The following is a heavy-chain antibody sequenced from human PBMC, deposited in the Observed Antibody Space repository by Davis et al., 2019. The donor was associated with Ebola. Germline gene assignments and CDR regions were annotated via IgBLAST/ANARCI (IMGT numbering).Heavy chain of an antibody. J-gene: IGHJ6*02. CDR3: ARDRKPYQMLYRNYYFGMDV. CDR1: GGTFSSYA. V-gene: IGHV1-69*13. CDR2: IIPIFGTA. D-gene: IGHD2-2*02. Sequence: SVKVSCKASGGTFSSYAISWVRQAPGQGLEWMGGIIPIFGTANYAQKFQGRVTITADESASTAYMELSSLRSEDTAVYYCARDRKPYQMLYRNYYFGMDVWGQGTTVTVSS.